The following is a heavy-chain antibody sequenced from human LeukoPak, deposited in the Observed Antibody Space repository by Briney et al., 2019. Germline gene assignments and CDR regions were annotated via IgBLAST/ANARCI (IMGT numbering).Heavy chain of an antibody. Sequence: GASVKVSCKVSGYTLTELSMHWVRQAPGKGLEWMGGFDPEDGETIYAQKFQGRVTMTEDTSTDTAYMELSSLRSEGTAVNYCATYDRSGHSYFDYWGQPTLATASS. CDR3: ATYDRSGHSYFDY. J-gene: IGHJ4*02. CDR2: FDPEDGET. V-gene: IGHV1-24*01. D-gene: IGHD3-22*01. CDR1: GYTLTELS.